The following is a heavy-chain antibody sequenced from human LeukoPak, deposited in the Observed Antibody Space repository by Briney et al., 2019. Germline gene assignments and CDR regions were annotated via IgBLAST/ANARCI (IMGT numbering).Heavy chain of an antibody. V-gene: IGHV3-33*01. Sequence: PGRSLRLSCAASGFTFGSYSMHWVLQAPGKGLEWVAAIWYDGSNKYYADSVKGRFTISRDNSKNTLYLQMNSLRAEDTAVYYCARDGTVRGVTHFDYWGQATLVTVSS. D-gene: IGHD3-10*01. CDR3: ARDGTVRGVTHFDY. J-gene: IGHJ4*02. CDR2: IWYDGSNK. CDR1: GFTFGSYS.